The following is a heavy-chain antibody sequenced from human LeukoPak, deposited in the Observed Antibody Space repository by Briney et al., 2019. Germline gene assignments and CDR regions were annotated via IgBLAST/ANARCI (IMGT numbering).Heavy chain of an antibody. CDR2: ISSSSSAI. V-gene: IGHV3-48*02. J-gene: IGHJ4*02. CDR1: GFTLSDYS. Sequence: GGSLRLSCVVSGFTLSDYSMNWVRQAPGKGLEWVSFISSSSSAIFYAASMKGRFTISRHNAKNSLYLQMNSLRDEDRAVYYCARALLGVQYYFDYWGQGTLVTVSS. D-gene: IGHD2-8*01. CDR3: ARALLGVQYYFDY.